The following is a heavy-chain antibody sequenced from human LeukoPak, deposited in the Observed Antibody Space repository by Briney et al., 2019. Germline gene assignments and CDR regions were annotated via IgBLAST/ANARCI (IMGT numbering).Heavy chain of an antibody. Sequence: GGSLRLSCAASGFTFSAYSMNWVRQAPEKGLEWVSYIGSSSSPIYYADSVKGRFTISRDNAKNSLYLQMDSLRAEDTAVYYCARDQAYSFDYWGQGTLVTVSP. V-gene: IGHV3-48*01. J-gene: IGHJ4*02. CDR3: ARDQAYSFDY. D-gene: IGHD4-11*01. CDR1: GFTFSAYS. CDR2: IGSSSSPI.